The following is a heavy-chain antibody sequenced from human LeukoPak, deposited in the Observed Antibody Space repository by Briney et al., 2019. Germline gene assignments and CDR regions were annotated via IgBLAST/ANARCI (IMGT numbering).Heavy chain of an antibody. CDR1: GGSISSSSYY. J-gene: IGHJ4*02. D-gene: IGHD1-26*01. V-gene: IGHV4-39*01. CDR2: IYYSGST. CDR3: ARHKKGANPLYYFDY. Sequence: PSGTLSLTCAVSGGSISSSSYYWGWIRQPPGKGLEWIGSIYYSGSTYYNPSLKSRVTISVDTSKNQFSLKLSSVTAADTAVYYCARHKKGANPLYYFDYWGQGTLVTVSS.